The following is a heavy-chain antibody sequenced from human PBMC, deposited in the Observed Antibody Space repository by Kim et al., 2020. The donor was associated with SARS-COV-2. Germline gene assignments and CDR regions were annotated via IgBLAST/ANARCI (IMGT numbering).Heavy chain of an antibody. V-gene: IGHV1-18*04. D-gene: IGHD3-3*01. Sequence: ASVKVSCKASGYTFTSYGISWVRQAPGQGLEWMGWISAYNGNTNYAQKLQGRVTMTTDTSTSTAYMERRSLRSDDTAVYYFAGDAVTIFGVDYYYYGMDVWGQGTTVTVSS. CDR2: ISAYNGNT. J-gene: IGHJ6*02. CDR3: AGDAVTIFGVDYYYYGMDV. CDR1: GYTFTSYG.